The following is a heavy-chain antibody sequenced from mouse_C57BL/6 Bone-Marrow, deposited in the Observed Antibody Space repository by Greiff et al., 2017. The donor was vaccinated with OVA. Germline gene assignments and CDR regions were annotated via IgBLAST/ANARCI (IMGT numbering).Heavy chain of an antibody. D-gene: IGHD2-3*01. V-gene: IGHV1-52*01. Sequence: QVQLQQPGAELVRPGSSVKLSCKASGYTFTSYWMHWVKQRPIQGLEWIGNIDPSDSETHYNQKFKDKATLTVDKSSSTAYMQLSSLTSEDSAVYYWARYDGYYPYYFDYWGQGTTLTVSS. CDR1: GYTFTSYW. CDR2: IDPSDSET. CDR3: ARYDGYYPYYFDY. J-gene: IGHJ2*01.